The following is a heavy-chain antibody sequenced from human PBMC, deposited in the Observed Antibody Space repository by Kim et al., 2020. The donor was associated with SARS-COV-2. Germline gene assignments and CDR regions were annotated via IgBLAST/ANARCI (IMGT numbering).Heavy chain of an antibody. V-gene: IGHV3-30*04. J-gene: IGHJ6*02. CDR2: ISYDGSNK. CDR1: GFTFSSYA. Sequence: GGSLRLSCAVSGFTFSSYAMHWVRKAPGKGLELEAVISYDGSNKYYADSVKGRFTITRDNSKNTLFLQMNSLRAEDTAVYYCARDYGSGSTTSDFGMDVWGQGTTVSVSS. D-gene: IGHD3-10*01. CDR3: ARDYGSGSTTSDFGMDV.